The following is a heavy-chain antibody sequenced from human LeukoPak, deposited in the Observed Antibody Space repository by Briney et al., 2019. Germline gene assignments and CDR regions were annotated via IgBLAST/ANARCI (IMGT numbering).Heavy chain of an antibody. Sequence: SGPALVKPTPTLTLTCTFSGFSLSTSGMRVSWIRQPPGKALEWLARINWDDDKFYSTSLKTRLTISKDTSKNQVVLTMTNMDPVDTATYYCARISLGSDTSPSSGWPYYFDYWGQGTLVTVSS. D-gene: IGHD6-19*01. J-gene: IGHJ4*02. CDR2: INWDDDK. CDR1: GFSLSTSGMR. CDR3: ARISLGSDTSPSSGWPYYFDY. V-gene: IGHV2-70*04.